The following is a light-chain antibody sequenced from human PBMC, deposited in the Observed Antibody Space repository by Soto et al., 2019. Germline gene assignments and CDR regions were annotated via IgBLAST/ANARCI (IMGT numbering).Light chain of an antibody. CDR2: GAS. Sequence: EVVMTQSPATLSVSPGEGATLSCRASQSVSSKLAWYQQKPGQAPRLLIYGASTRATGIPARFSGSESGTELALTIRSLQSEDSAVYYCQQYDNWPFTFGPGNKGDI. V-gene: IGKV3-15*01. CDR3: QQYDNWPFT. CDR1: QSVSSK. J-gene: IGKJ3*01.